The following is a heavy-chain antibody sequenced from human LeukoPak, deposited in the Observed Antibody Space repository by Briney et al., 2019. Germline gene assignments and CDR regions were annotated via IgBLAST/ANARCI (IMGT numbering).Heavy chain of an antibody. CDR2: IYTSGST. Sequence: SETLSLTCTVSGGSISSGSYYWSWIRQPAGKGLEWIGRIYTSGSTNYNPSLKSRVTISVDTSKNQCSLKLSSVTAADTAVYYCARDISGYYFGWFDPWGQGTLVTVSS. D-gene: IGHD3-22*01. CDR3: ARDISGYYFGWFDP. CDR1: GGSISSGSYY. J-gene: IGHJ5*02. V-gene: IGHV4-61*02.